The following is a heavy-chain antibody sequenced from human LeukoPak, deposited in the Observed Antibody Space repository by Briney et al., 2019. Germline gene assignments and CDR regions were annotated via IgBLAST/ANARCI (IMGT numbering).Heavy chain of an antibody. D-gene: IGHD3-3*02. CDR1: GYTFGQYS. CDR3: ARDYILPLETDNGDGFAI. CDR2: VTPSHTTR. Sequence: ASVKLSCKASGYTFGQYSISWVRQAPGEGFEWMGWVTPSHTTRVYAQEFQGRVTMTADTNTNTVSMELRSLRFDDTAVYFCARDYILPLETDNGDGFAIWGQGTVVTVSS. V-gene: IGHV1-18*01. J-gene: IGHJ3*02.